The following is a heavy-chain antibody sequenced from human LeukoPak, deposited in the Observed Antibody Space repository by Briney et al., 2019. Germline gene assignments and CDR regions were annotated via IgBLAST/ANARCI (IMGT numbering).Heavy chain of an antibody. V-gene: IGHV4-61*02. D-gene: IGHD3-16*01. Sequence: PSETLSLTCTVSGFSITTSDYFWSWIRQPAGKGLEWIGRMEISGSTNYNPSLRGRVTLSLDTSKNQFSLKLNSVTAADTAVYYCARHWGRDTFDIWGQGTMVTVSS. CDR3: ARHWGRDTFDI. J-gene: IGHJ3*02. CDR1: GFSITTSDYF. CDR2: MEISGST.